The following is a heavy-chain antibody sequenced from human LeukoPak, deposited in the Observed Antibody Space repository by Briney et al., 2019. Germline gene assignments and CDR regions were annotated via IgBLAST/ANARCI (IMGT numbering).Heavy chain of an antibody. CDR2: ISYDGSHK. D-gene: IGHD6-19*01. CDR1: GFTFSSYG. V-gene: IGHV3-30*18. Sequence: GGPLRLSCAASGFTFSSYGMHWVRQAPGKGLEWVAVISYDGSHKYYADSVKGRLIISRDNSKNTLYLQMNSLRAEDTAVYYCAKDASDSSGWYYFDYWGQGTLVTVSS. CDR3: AKDASDSSGWYYFDY. J-gene: IGHJ4*02.